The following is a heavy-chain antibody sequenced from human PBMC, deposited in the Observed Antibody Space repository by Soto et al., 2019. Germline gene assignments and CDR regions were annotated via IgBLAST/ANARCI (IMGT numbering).Heavy chain of an antibody. J-gene: IGHJ4*02. CDR2: IYPGDSET. CDR3: ARRVGTWPFHFDY. CDR1: GYRFTNYW. Sequence: PGESLKISCEGSGYRFTNYWIGWVRQMPGKGLEWMGIIYPGDSETRYSPSFEGRVTISVDTSINTAYVQWSSLQASDTATYYCARRVGTWPFHFDYWGQGTLVTSPQ. V-gene: IGHV5-51*01.